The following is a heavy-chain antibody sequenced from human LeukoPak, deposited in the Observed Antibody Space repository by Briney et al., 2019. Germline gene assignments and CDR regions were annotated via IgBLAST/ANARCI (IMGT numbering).Heavy chain of an antibody. CDR2: INWNGGST. CDR1: GFTFDDYG. Sequence: RGGSLRLSCAASGFTFDDYGMSWVRQAPGKGLEWVSGINWNGGSTGYADSVKGRFTISRDNAKNSLYLQMNSLRAEDTALYYCARGLNYYDSSGTDYWGQGTLVTVSS. J-gene: IGHJ4*02. D-gene: IGHD3-22*01. CDR3: ARGLNYYDSSGTDY. V-gene: IGHV3-20*04.